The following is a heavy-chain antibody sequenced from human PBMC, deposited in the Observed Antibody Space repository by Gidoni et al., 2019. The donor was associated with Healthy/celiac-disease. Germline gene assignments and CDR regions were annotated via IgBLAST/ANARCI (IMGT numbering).Heavy chain of an antibody. Sequence: QLQLQESGPGLVKPSETLSLTCTVSGGSISSSSSYWGWLRQPPGKGLEWIGSIYYSGSTYYNPSLKSRVTISVDTSKNQFSLKLSSVTAADTAVYYCARRAGTMVRGVIPDYYYYGMDVWGQGTTVTVSS. CDR1: GGSISSSSSY. CDR3: ARRAGTMVRGVIPDYYYYGMDV. CDR2: IYYSGST. D-gene: IGHD3-10*01. V-gene: IGHV4-39*01. J-gene: IGHJ6*02.